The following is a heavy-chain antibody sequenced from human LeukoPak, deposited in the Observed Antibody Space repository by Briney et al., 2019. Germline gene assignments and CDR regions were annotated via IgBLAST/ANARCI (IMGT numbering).Heavy chain of an antibody. V-gene: IGHV4-39*07. CDR3: ARASEYSSPPDAFDI. D-gene: IGHD6-6*01. Sequence: KPSETLSLTCTVSGGSISSSSDFWGWIRQPPGKAPEWIGSIHYNGSTHDNPSLKSRVTISVDTSKNQFSLKLSSVTAADTAVYYCARASEYSSPPDAFDIWGQGTMVTVSS. CDR1: GGSISSSSDF. J-gene: IGHJ3*02. CDR2: IHYNGST.